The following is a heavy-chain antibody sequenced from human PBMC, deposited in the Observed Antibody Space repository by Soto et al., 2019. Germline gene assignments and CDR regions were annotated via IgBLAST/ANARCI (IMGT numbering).Heavy chain of an antibody. Sequence: GESLKISCKGSGYNFAGYWIAWVRHMPGKGLELMGIIYPSDSDTRYRPSFQGQVTISADKSISSAYLQWSSLRASDTAVYYCARGIYSTVTTRIGLYYFDYWGQGTLVTVSS. V-gene: IGHV5-51*01. J-gene: IGHJ4*02. CDR1: GYNFAGYW. CDR2: IYPSDSDT. D-gene: IGHD4-17*01. CDR3: ARGIYSTVTTRIGLYYFDY.